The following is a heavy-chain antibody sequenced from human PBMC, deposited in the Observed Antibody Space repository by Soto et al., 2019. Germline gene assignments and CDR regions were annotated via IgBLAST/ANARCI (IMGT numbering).Heavy chain of an antibody. V-gene: IGHV1-69*02. CDR3: ARPYPGIAVAGVGDYYYGMDV. CDR2: IIPILGIA. D-gene: IGHD6-19*01. CDR1: GGTFSSYT. J-gene: IGHJ6*02. Sequence: SVKVSCKASGGTFSSYTISWVRQAPGQGLEWMGRIIPILGIANYAQKFQGRVTITADKSTSTAYMELSSLRSEDTAVYYCARPYPGIAVAGVGDYYYGMDVWGQGTTVTVSS.